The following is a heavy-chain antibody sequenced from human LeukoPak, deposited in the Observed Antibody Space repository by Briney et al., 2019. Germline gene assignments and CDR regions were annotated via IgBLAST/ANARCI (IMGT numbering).Heavy chain of an antibody. CDR1: GGSISSNW. CDR3: ARAGYYHDSSGFLSYFDY. V-gene: IGHV4-4*02. CDR2: IYHSGST. J-gene: IGHJ4*02. D-gene: IGHD3-22*01. Sequence: SETLSLTCTVSGGSISSNWWSWVRQPPGKGLEWIGEIYHSGSTNYNPSLKSRVTISVDKSKNQFSLKLSSVTAADTAVYYCARAGYYHDSSGFLSYFDYWGQGTLVTVSS.